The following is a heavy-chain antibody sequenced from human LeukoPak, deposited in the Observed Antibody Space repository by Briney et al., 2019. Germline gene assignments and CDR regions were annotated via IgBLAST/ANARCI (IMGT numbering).Heavy chain of an antibody. D-gene: IGHD2-21*01. CDR1: GRTFISYS. J-gene: IGHJ4*02. CDR2: IIPILGIA. CDR3: ARGGGGVNYYFDY. Sequence: SVKVSCKASGRTFISYSISWVRQAPGQGLEWMGRIIPILGIANYAQKFQGRVTITADKSTSTAYMELSSLRSEDTAVYYCARGGGGVNYYFDYWGQGTLVTVSS. V-gene: IGHV1-69*02.